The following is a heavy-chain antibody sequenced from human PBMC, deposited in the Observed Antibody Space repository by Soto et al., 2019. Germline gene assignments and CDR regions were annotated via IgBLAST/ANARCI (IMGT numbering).Heavy chain of an antibody. Sequence: GGSLRLSCAASGFTVSSNYMTWVRQAPGKGLEWVSAIYSGGSTYYADSVKGRFTISRDNSKTTLYLQMNSLRAEDTAVYYCAIRASYYDSSGYFDYWGQGTLVTVSS. J-gene: IGHJ4*02. CDR2: IYSGGST. V-gene: IGHV3-53*01. CDR1: GFTVSSNY. CDR3: AIRASYYDSSGYFDY. D-gene: IGHD3-22*01.